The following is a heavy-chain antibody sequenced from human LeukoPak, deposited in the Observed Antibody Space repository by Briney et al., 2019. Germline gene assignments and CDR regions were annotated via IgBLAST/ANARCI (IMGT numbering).Heavy chain of an antibody. CDR3: ASIPYYYYGMDV. Sequence: SETLSLTCTVSGGSISSGDYYWGWIRQPPGKGLEWIGSIYYSGSTYYNPSLKSRVTISVDTSKNQFSLKLSSVTAADTAVYYCASIPYYYYGMDVWGQGTTATVSS. V-gene: IGHV4-39*01. CDR1: GGSISSGDYY. CDR2: IYYSGST. J-gene: IGHJ6*02. D-gene: IGHD2-2*02.